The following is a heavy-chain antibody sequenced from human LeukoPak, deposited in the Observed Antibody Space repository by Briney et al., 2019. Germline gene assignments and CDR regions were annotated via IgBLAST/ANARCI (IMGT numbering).Heavy chain of an antibody. Sequence: VASVKVSCKASGYTFTGYYMHWVRPAPGQGLEWMGWINPNSGGTNYAQKFQGRVTMTRDTSISTAYMELSRLRSDDTAVYYCASRYRSSTSCWDGMDVWGQGTTVTVSS. J-gene: IGHJ6*02. V-gene: IGHV1-2*02. CDR2: INPNSGGT. D-gene: IGHD2-2*01. CDR1: GYTFTGYY. CDR3: ASRYRSSTSCWDGMDV.